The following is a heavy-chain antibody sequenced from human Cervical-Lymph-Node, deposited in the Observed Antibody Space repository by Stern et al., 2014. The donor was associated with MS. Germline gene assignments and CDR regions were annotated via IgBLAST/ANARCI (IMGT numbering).Heavy chain of an antibody. CDR2: IIPFVGTA. J-gene: IGHJ5*02. Sequence: VQLVESGADVKKPGSSLRVSCKASGGISWLRQAPGQGLEWMGGIIPFVGTANYAQNFQGRLTIIADTSTNTTYMELSSLRFDDPALYYCARGAGDNWFDPWGQGTLVSVSS. V-gene: IGHV1-69*06. CDR3: ARGAGDNWFDP. CDR1: GG. D-gene: IGHD3-10*01.